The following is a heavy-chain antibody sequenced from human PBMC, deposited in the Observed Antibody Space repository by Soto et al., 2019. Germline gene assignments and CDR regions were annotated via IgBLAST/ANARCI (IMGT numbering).Heavy chain of an antibody. CDR3: ARDRLMATAGTARHYFGLDV. Sequence: SETLSLTCTVSGGSIRSGGYYWSWVRQNPRSGLEWIGNIYYSGNTYYNPSLKSRLTISVDTSKNQFSLSLSSVTAADTAVYYCARDRLMATAGTARHYFGLDVWGQGTTVTVSS. V-gene: IGHV4-31*03. CDR1: GGSIRSGGYY. CDR2: IYYSGNT. D-gene: IGHD5-18*01. J-gene: IGHJ6*02.